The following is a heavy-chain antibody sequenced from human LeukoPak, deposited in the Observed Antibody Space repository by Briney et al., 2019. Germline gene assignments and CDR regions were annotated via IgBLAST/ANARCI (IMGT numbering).Heavy chain of an antibody. CDR1: GFTFSTYA. CDR3: ARASSSWYYFDY. CDR2: ISTSSSYI. V-gene: IGHV3-21*01. J-gene: IGHJ4*02. D-gene: IGHD6-13*01. Sequence: GGSLRLSCAASGFTFSTYAMSWVRQAPGKGLEWVSFISTSSSYIYYADSVKGRFTISRDNAKNSLYLQMNSLRAEDTAVYYCARASSSWYYFDYWGQGTLVTVSS.